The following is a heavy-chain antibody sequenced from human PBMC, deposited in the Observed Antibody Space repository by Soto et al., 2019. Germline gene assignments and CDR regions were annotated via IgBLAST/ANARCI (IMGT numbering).Heavy chain of an antibody. CDR1: GFTFSSYE. Sequence: PGGSLRLSCAASGFTFSSYEMNWVRQAPGKGLEWVSYISSSGSTIYYADSVKGRFTISRDNAKNSLYLQMNSLRAEDTAVYYCARGLYYYDFQHVWGQGTTVTVSS. J-gene: IGHJ6*02. V-gene: IGHV3-48*03. D-gene: IGHD3-22*01. CDR2: ISSSGSTI. CDR3: ARGLYYYDFQHV.